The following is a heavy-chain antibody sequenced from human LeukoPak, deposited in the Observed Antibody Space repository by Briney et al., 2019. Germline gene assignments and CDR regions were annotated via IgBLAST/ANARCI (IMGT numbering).Heavy chain of an antibody. J-gene: IGHJ4*02. CDR2: IYPSGTT. CDR3: AREFHY. V-gene: IGHV4-61*02. Sequence: PSETLSLTCTVSGGSSSSGNSCWTWIRQPAGKGLEWIGLIYPSGTTNYNPSLKSRLTISLDTSKNQFSLRLTSVTAADTAIYYCAREFHYWGQGTLVTVSS. CDR1: GGSSSSGNSC.